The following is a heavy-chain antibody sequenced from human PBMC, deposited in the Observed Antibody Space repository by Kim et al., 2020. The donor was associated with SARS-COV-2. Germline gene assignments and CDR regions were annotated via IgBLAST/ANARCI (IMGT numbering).Heavy chain of an antibody. V-gene: IGHV3-48*03. CDR3: ARETTVTPDAFDI. CDR2: ISKSGSNR. Sequence: GGSLRLSCAASGFTFSSHEMNWVRQAPGKGLEWVSYISKSGSNRYYADSVKGRFTISRDNAKNSLYLQMKSLRAEDTAVYYCARETTVTPDAFDIWGQGTMVTVSS. J-gene: IGHJ3*02. D-gene: IGHD4-17*01. CDR1: GFTFSSHE.